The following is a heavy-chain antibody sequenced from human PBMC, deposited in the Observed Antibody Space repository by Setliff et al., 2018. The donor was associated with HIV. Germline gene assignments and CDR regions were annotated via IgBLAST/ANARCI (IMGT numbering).Heavy chain of an antibody. V-gene: IGHV4-4*07. CDR1: GGSISSHY. J-gene: IGHJ5*02. D-gene: IGHD3-10*01. Sequence: SETLSLTCTVSGGSISSHYWSWIRQPAGKGLEWIGRIYTSGNTNYNPSLQSRVAISVDMYRNQFFLRLTSVTAADTSVYHCARHRAQRGSGTYYDDWFDPWGQGTLVTVSS. CDR3: ARHRAQRGSGTYYDDWFDP. CDR2: IYTSGNT.